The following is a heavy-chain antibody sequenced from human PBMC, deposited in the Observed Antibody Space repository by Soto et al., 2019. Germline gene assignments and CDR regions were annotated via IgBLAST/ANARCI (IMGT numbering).Heavy chain of an antibody. J-gene: IGHJ4*02. Sequence: EVQLVESGGGLVQPGGSLRLSCAASGFTFSSYEMNWVRQAPGKGLEWVSYISSSGTTIYYADSVNGRFTISRDNAKTSLYLQMNSLRAEDTAVYYCASAGGIAVAGSKWGQGTLVTVSS. CDR1: GFTFSSYE. CDR2: ISSSGTTI. CDR3: ASAGGIAVAGSK. V-gene: IGHV3-48*03. D-gene: IGHD6-19*01.